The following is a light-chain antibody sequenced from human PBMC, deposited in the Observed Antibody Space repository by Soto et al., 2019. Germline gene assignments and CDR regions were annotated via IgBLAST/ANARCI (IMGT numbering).Light chain of an antibody. J-gene: IGLJ3*02. CDR2: LDRSGSY. V-gene: IGLV4-60*02. CDR3: ETLYSNTPKV. Sequence: QLVLTQSSSASASLGSSVKLTCILSSGHNTYIIAWHQQQPGKAPRFLMTLDRSGSYNRGSGVPDRFSGSSSGADRYLTISNLPFEDEGDYYCETLYSNTPKVFGGGTKLTVL. CDR1: SGHNTYI.